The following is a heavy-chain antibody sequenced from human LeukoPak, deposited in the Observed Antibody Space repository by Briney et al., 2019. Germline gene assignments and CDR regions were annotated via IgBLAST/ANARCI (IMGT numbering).Heavy chain of an antibody. CDR1: GFTFSSYA. Sequence: PGRSLRLSCAASGFTFSSYAMHWVRQAPGKGLEWVAVISYDGSNKYYADSVKGRFTISRDNSKNTLYLQMNSLRAEDTAVYYCARPPDVSDAFDIWGQGTMVTVSS. CDR3: ARPPDVSDAFDI. V-gene: IGHV3-30-3*01. CDR2: ISYDGSNK. J-gene: IGHJ3*02.